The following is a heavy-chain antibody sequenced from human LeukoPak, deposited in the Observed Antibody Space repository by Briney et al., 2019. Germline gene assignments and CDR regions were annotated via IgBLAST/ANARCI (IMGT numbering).Heavy chain of an antibody. CDR1: GGSFSGYY. V-gene: IGHV4-34*01. CDR3: ASMVVRGAPVGDY. J-gene: IGHJ4*02. Sequence: PSETLSLTCAVYGGSFSGYYCSSIRQPPGKGLEWIGEINHSGSTNYNPSLKSRVTISVDTSKNQFSLKLSSVTAADTAVYYCASMVVRGAPVGDYWGQGTLVTVSS. CDR2: INHSGST. D-gene: IGHD3-10*01.